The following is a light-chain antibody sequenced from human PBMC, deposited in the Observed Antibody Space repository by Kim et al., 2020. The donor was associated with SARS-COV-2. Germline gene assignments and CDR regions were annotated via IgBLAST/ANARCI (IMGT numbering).Light chain of an antibody. CDR1: NIGSKS. J-gene: IGLJ2*01. Sequence: APGKPARLPCEGNNIGSKSVHWYQQKPGQAPVLVIYYDSDRPSGIPERFSGSNSGNTATLTISRVEAGDEADYYCQVWDSSSDHVVFGGGTQLTVL. CDR2: YDS. V-gene: IGLV3-21*04. CDR3: QVWDSSSDHVV.